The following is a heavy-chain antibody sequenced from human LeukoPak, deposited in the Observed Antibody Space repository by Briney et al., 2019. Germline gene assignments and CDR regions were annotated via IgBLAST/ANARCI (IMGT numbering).Heavy chain of an antibody. J-gene: IGHJ3*02. V-gene: IGHV3-30-3*01. Sequence: RRSLRLSCAASGFTFSSYAMHWVRQAPGKGLEWVAVISYDGSNKYYADSVKGRFTISRDNSKNTLYLQMNSLRAEDTVVYYCARARSPRSGPMGAFDIWGQGTMVTVSS. D-gene: IGHD3-3*01. CDR1: GFTFSSYA. CDR2: ISYDGSNK. CDR3: ARARSPRSGPMGAFDI.